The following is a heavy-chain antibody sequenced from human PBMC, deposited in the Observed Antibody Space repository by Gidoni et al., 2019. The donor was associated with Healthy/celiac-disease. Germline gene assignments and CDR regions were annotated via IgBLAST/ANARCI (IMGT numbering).Heavy chain of an antibody. CDR1: GGSFSRYY. V-gene: IGHV4-34*01. J-gene: IGHJ3*02. D-gene: IGHD3-22*01. CDR2: INHSGST. CDR3: ARGYYYDSSGYYMEDAFDI. Sequence: QVQLQQWGAGLLKPSETLSLTCAVYGGSFSRYYWRWIRQPPGKGLEWIGEINHSGSTNYNPSLKSRVTISVDTSKNQFSLKLSSVTAADTAVYYCARGYYYDSSGYYMEDAFDIWGQGTMVTVSS.